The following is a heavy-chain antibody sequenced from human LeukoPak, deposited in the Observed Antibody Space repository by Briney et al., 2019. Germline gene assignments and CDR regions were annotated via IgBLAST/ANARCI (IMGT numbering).Heavy chain of an antibody. J-gene: IGHJ6*03. Sequence: GASVKVSCKXSGYTFTSYYMHWVRQSPGQGLEWMGIINPSGGSTSYAQKFQGRVTMTRDTSTSTVYMELSSLRSEDTAVYYCARSPHLHCSGRSCYSDYYYYMDVWGKGTTVTVSS. D-gene: IGHD2-15*01. CDR3: ARSPHLHCSGRSCYSDYYYYMDV. V-gene: IGHV1-46*03. CDR1: GYTFTSYY. CDR2: INPSGGST.